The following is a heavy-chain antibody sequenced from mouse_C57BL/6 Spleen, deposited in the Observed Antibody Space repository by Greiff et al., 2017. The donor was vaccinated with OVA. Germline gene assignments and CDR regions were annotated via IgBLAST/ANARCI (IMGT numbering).Heavy chain of an antibody. CDR3: ARHEEGDSNYEGYYAMDY. CDR1: GYTFTEYT. J-gene: IGHJ4*01. V-gene: IGHV1-62-2*01. Sequence: VKLMESGAELVKPGASVKLSCKASGYTFTEYTIHWVKQRSGQGLEWIGWFYPGSGSIKYNEKFKDKATLTADKSSSTVYMELSRLTSEDSAVYFCARHEEGDSNYEGYYAMDYWGQGTSVTVSS. CDR2: FYPGSGSI. D-gene: IGHD2-5*01.